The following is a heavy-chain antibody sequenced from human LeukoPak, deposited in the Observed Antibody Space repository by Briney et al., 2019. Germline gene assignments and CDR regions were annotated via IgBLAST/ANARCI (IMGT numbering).Heavy chain of an antibody. CDR1: GFTFDDYG. Sequence: GGSLRLSCAASGFTFDDYGMSWVRQVPGKGLEWVSGINWNGGSTVNADSVKGRFTISRDNSKNTLYLQMSSLRAEDTAVYYCAKGGRTGKSISMIRGVRNYYYYMDVWGKGTTVTISS. V-gene: IGHV3-20*04. CDR3: AKGGRTGKSISMIRGVRNYYYYMDV. J-gene: IGHJ6*03. CDR2: INWNGGST. D-gene: IGHD3-10*01.